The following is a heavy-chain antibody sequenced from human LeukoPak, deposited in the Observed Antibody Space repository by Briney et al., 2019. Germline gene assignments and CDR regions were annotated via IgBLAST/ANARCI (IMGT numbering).Heavy chain of an antibody. D-gene: IGHD6-13*01. CDR2: IYYSGST. CDR1: GGSISSSSYY. V-gene: IGHV4-39*02. Sequence: SETLSLTCTVSGGSISSSSYYWGWIRQPPGKGLEWIGSIYYSGSTYYNSSLKSRVTMSVDTSKNQFSLKLSSVTAADTAVYYCARDLGIAAAPDAFDIWGQGTMVTVSS. CDR3: ARDLGIAAAPDAFDI. J-gene: IGHJ3*02.